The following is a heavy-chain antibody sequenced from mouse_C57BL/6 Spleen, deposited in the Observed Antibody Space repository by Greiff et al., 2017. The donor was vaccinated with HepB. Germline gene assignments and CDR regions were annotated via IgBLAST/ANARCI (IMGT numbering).Heavy chain of an antibody. V-gene: IGHV1-18*01. J-gene: IGHJ1*03. Sequence: EVKLQESGPELVKPGASVKIPCKASGYTFTDYNMDWVKQSHGKSLEWIGDINPNNGGTIYNQKFKGKATLTVDKSSSTAYMELRSLTSEDTAVYYCARRVYSNYFYWYFDVWGTGTTVTVSS. CDR1: GYTFTDYN. CDR3: ARRVYSNYFYWYFDV. CDR2: INPNNGGT. D-gene: IGHD2-5*01.